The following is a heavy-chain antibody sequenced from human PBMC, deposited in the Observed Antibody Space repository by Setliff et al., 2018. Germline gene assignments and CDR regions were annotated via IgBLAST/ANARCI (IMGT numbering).Heavy chain of an antibody. V-gene: IGHV5-51*01. D-gene: IGHD5-18*01. CDR3: ARLGYSDAFDI. J-gene: IGHJ3*02. CDR2: VYCGDSDT. CDR1: GYSFTNYW. Sequence: GESLKISCKAAGYSFTNYWIGWVRQMPGKGLEWMGVVYCGDSDTRYSPSFQGQVTMSADKSIRSAYLQWSSLKASDTAMYYCARLGYSDAFDIWGQGTMVTVSS.